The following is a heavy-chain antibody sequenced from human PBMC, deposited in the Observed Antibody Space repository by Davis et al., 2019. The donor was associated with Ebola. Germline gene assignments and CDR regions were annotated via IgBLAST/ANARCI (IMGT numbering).Heavy chain of an antibody. CDR2: IYHSGST. CDR1: GGSISSGGYS. V-gene: IGHV4-30-2*01. CDR3: ARGGRGVSKYQLLLSDWFDP. D-gene: IGHD2-2*01. Sequence: MPSDTLSLTCAVPGGSISSGGYSWSWIRQPPGKGLAWIGYIYHSGSTYYNPSLKSRVTISVDRSKNQFSLKLSSVTAADTAVYYWARGGRGVSKYQLLLSDWFDPWGQGTLVTVSS. J-gene: IGHJ5*02.